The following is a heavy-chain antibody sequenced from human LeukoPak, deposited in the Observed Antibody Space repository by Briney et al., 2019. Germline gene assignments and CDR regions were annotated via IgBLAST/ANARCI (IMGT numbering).Heavy chain of an antibody. CDR3: AKDRPNTIFGVVIAYYFDY. Sequence: PGGSLRLSCAASGFIFSHYGMHWVRQAPGKGLEWVAVIQNDASTENFADSVKGRFTISRDNSKNTLYLQMNSLRAEDTAVYYCAKDRPNTIFGVVIAYYFDYWGQGTLVTVSS. CDR1: GFIFSHYG. V-gene: IGHV3-30*02. D-gene: IGHD3-3*01. J-gene: IGHJ4*02. CDR2: IQNDASTE.